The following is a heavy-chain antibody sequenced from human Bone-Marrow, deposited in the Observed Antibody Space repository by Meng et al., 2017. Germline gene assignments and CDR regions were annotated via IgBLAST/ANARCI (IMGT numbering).Heavy chain of an antibody. CDR2: INPSGGST. V-gene: IGHV1-46*01. CDR1: GYTFTSYY. CDR3: ARKWYGSGWRDDAFDI. Sequence: ASVKVSCKASGYTFTSYYMHWVRQAPGQGLEWMGIINPSGGSTSYAQKFQGRVTMTRDTSTSTVYMELSSLRSEDTAVCYCARKWYGSGWRDDAFDIWGQGTMVTVSS. J-gene: IGHJ3*02. D-gene: IGHD6-19*01.